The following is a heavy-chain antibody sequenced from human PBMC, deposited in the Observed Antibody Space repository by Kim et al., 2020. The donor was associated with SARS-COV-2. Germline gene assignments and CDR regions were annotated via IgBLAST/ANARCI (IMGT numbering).Heavy chain of an antibody. Sequence: GRFTISRDNAKNTLYLQMNGLRAEATAVYYCARESGYGSGSFLKLNWFDPWGQGTLVTVSS. CDR3: ARESGYGSGSFLKLNWFDP. J-gene: IGHJ5*02. D-gene: IGHD3-10*01. V-gene: IGHV3-74*01.